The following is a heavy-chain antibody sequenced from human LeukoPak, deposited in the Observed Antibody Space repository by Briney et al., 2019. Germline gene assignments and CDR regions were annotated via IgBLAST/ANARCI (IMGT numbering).Heavy chain of an antibody. J-gene: IGHJ4*02. Sequence: PSETLSLTCTVSGGSISNYYWSWIRQPPGKGLEWIGYIYYSGSTNYNPSLKSRVTISVDTSKNQFSLKLSSVTAADTAVYYCARLDTAMVTVDYWGQGTLVTVSS. CDR2: IYYSGST. CDR1: GGSISNYY. CDR3: ARLDTAMVTVDY. D-gene: IGHD5-18*01. V-gene: IGHV4-59*01.